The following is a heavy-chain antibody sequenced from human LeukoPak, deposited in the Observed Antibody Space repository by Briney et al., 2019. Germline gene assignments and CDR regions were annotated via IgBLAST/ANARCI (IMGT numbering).Heavy chain of an antibody. CDR1: GDSVTNYD. CDR2: IYARGST. J-gene: IGHJ6*03. CDR3: ARWAEYQLPFSYYYMYV. V-gene: IGHV4-4*09. D-gene: IGHD2-2*01. Sequence: PSETLSLTCTVSGDSVTNYDWSWIRQAPGKGLEWIGNIYARGSTTYSPSLKSRVTTSIDTSKNHFSLRLTSVTAADAAVYYCARWAEYQLPFSYYYMYVWGKGTTVALSS.